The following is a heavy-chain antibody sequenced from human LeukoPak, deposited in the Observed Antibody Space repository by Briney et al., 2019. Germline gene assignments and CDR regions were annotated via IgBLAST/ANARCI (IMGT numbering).Heavy chain of an antibody. Sequence: SETLSLTCTVSGGSISSYYWSWIRQPPGKGLEWIGYIYYSGSTNYNPSLKSRVTISVDTSKNQFSLKLSSVTAADTAVYYCARVAPYGVVAFDIWGQGTMVTVSS. J-gene: IGHJ3*02. CDR1: GGSISSYY. V-gene: IGHV4-59*01. CDR3: ARVAPYGVVAFDI. CDR2: IYYSGST. D-gene: IGHD3-3*01.